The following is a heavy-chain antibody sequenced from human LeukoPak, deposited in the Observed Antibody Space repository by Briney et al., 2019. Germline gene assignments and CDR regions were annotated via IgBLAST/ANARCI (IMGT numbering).Heavy chain of an antibody. CDR2: ISWNSDTI. J-gene: IGHJ6*03. D-gene: IGHD6-13*01. V-gene: IGHV3-9*01. CDR1: GFTFDDYA. CDR3: ARAPRGSSWSYYYYYMDV. Sequence: GGSLRLSCAASGFTFDDYAMHWVRQAPGKGLEWVSGISWNSDTIGYADSVKGRFTISRDNAKNSLYLQMNSLRAEDTAVYYCARAPRGSSWSYYYYYMDVWGKGTTVTVSS.